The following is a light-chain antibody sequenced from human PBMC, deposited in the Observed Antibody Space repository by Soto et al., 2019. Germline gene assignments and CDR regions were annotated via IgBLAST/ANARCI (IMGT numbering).Light chain of an antibody. J-gene: IGKJ1*01. CDR3: QQYGSSGT. Sequence: EIVLTQSPGTLSLSPGERATLSCRASQSVSNNYLAWYQQKPGQAPRLLIYGASIRATGIPDRFSGSGSGTDFTRTISRLEPEDFAVYYCQQYGSSGTFGQVTTAEI. CDR1: QSVSNNY. CDR2: GAS. V-gene: IGKV3-20*01.